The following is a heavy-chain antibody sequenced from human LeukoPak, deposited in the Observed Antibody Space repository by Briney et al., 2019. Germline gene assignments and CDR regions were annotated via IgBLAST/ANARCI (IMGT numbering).Heavy chain of an antibody. CDR3: AKLWGWRTHIDS. V-gene: IGHV3-66*02. CDR1: GLFVSDSY. J-gene: IGHJ4*02. CDR2: IYAGGST. Sequence: GGSLRLSCTASGLFVSDSYMTWVRQAPGKGLEWVSIIYAGGSTYYTDSVKGRFTISRDNSNNTVYLQMNSLKIEGTAVYYCAKLWGWRTHIDSWGQGTVVTVSS. D-gene: IGHD3-3*01.